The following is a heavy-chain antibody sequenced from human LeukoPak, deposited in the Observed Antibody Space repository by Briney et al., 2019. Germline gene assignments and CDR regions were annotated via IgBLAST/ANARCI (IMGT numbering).Heavy chain of an antibody. V-gene: IGHV3-7*01. CDR1: GFTFSSYW. CDR3: ARDLFLSSGWEGGDYFDY. J-gene: IGHJ4*02. CDR2: IKQDGSEK. D-gene: IGHD6-19*01. Sequence: GGSLRISCAASGFTFSSYWMSWVRQAPGKGLEWVANIKQDGSEKYYVDSVKGRFTISRDNAKNSLYLQMNSLRAEDTAVYYCARDLFLSSGWEGGDYFDYWGQGTLVTVSS.